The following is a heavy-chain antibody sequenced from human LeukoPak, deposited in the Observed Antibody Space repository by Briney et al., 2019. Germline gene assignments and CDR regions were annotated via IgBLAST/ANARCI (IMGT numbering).Heavy chain of an antibody. Sequence: SETLSLTCTVSGGSISGSSYCWGWVRQPPGKGLEWIGCMYYSGSTHYNPSLMSRVTISVDTSKNQFSLKVNSVTAADTAVYYCARDNRGEVTLFDYWGQGTLVTVSS. V-gene: IGHV4-39*07. J-gene: IGHJ4*02. CDR3: ARDNRGEVTLFDY. D-gene: IGHD2-21*02. CDR2: MYYSGST. CDR1: GGSISGSSYC.